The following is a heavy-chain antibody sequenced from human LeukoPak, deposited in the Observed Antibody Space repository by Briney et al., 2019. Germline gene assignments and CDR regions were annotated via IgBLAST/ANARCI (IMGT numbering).Heavy chain of an antibody. Sequence: PSETLSLTCTVSGGSISSYYWSWIRQPAGKGLEWIGRIYTSGSTNYNPSLKSRVTMSVDTSKNQFSLKLSSVTAADTAVYYCARDGRYYDILTGYYFMYYFDYLGQGTLVTVSS. CDR3: ARDGRYYDILTGYYFMYYFDY. J-gene: IGHJ4*02. V-gene: IGHV4-4*07. D-gene: IGHD3-9*01. CDR2: IYTSGST. CDR1: GGSISSYY.